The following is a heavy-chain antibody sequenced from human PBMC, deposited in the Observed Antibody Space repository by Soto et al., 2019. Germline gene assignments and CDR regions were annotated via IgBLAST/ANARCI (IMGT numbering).Heavy chain of an antibody. CDR2: IDPSDSYT. Sequence: PGESLKISCKGSGYSFTSYWISWVRQMPGKGLEWMGRIDPSDSYTNYSPSFQGHVTISADKSISTAYLQWSSLKASDTAMYYCARPPGGYSYDYSYYGMDVWGQGTTVTVSS. CDR3: ARPPGGYSYDYSYYGMDV. D-gene: IGHD5-18*01. V-gene: IGHV5-10-1*01. J-gene: IGHJ6*02. CDR1: GYSFTSYW.